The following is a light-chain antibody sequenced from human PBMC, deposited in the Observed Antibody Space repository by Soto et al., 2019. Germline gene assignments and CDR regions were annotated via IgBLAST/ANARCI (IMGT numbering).Light chain of an antibody. CDR3: SSYTSSSTLVV. V-gene: IGLV2-14*01. CDR2: DVS. J-gene: IGLJ2*01. Sequence: QSALTQPASGSGSPGQSITISCTGTSSDVGGYNYVSWYQQHPGKAPKLMIYDVSNRPSGVSNRFSGSKSGNTASLTISVLQAEDEADYYCSSYTSSSTLVVFGGGTKLTVL. CDR1: SSDVGGYNY.